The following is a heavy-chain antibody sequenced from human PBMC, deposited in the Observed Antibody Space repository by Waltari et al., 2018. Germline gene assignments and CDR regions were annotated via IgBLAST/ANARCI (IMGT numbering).Heavy chain of an antibody. CDR1: GFTFSNTW. J-gene: IGHJ5*02. CDR3: ASYWFS. D-gene: IGHD3-10*01. CDR2: IKPDGSQT. Sequence: EVQLVESGGGLVQPGGSVRLSCVASGFTFSNTWMTWVRQAPGKGLEGVAGIKPDGSQTYYVDSMKGRLTIARDNAKNSLYLQMNSLRAEDTALYYCASYWFSWGQGTLVTVSS. V-gene: IGHV3-7*01.